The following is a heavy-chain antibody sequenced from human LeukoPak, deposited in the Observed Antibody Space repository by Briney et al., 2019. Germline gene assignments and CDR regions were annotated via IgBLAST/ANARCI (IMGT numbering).Heavy chain of an antibody. D-gene: IGHD3-3*01. CDR2: ISSSSSYI. V-gene: IGHV3-21*01. CDR3: ARPGRGYDFWSGYSPFDY. J-gene: IGHJ4*02. CDR1: GFTFSSYS. Sequence: GGSLRLSCAASGFTFSSYSMNWVRQAPGKGLEWVSSISSSSSYIYYADSVKGRFTISRDNAKNSLYLQMNSLRAEDTAVYYCARPGRGYDFWSGYSPFDYWGQGTLVTVSS.